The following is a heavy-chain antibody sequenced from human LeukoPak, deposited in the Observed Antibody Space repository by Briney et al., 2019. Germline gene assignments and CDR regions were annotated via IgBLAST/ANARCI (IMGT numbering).Heavy chain of an antibody. CDR2: INAGNGNT. D-gene: IGHD3-10*01. Sequence: GPSMTASCKPSGYTLTSYAMHWVRQAPGQWLEWMGWINAGNGNTKYSQKFQGRVTITRDTSASTAYMELSSLRSEDTAVYYCARGAVRGVSDWFDPWGQGTLVTVSS. J-gene: IGHJ5*02. CDR1: GYTLTSYA. CDR3: ARGAVRGVSDWFDP. V-gene: IGHV1-3*01.